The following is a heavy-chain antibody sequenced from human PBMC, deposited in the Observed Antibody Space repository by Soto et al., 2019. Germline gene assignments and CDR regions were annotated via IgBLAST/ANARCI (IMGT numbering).Heavy chain of an antibody. CDR2: ISSTSSTI. Sequence: PGGSLRLSCAASGFTFSSYWMHWVRQAPGKGLEWISYISSTSSTIYYADSVKGRFTISRDNAKNSLYLQMNSLRAEDTAVYYCATYYGSGSYFPDHYYYGMDVWGQGTTVTVSS. CDR3: ATYYGSGSYFPDHYYYGMDV. CDR1: GFTFSSYW. V-gene: IGHV3-48*01. J-gene: IGHJ6*02. D-gene: IGHD3-10*01.